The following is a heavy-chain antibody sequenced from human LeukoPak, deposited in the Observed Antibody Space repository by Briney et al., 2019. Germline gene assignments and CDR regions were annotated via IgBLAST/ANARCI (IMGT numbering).Heavy chain of an antibody. V-gene: IGHV4-39*01. D-gene: IGHD3-9*01. CDR2: IYYSGST. CDR3: ARLGGELRYFGWRQGKRYFDY. J-gene: IGHJ4*02. Sequence: KPSETLSLTCTVSGGSISSSSYYWGWIRQPPGKGLEWIGSIYYSGSTYYNPSLKSRVTISVDTSKNQFSLKLSSVTAADTAVYYCARLGGELRYFGWRQGKRYFDYWGQGTLVTVSS. CDR1: GGSISSSSYY.